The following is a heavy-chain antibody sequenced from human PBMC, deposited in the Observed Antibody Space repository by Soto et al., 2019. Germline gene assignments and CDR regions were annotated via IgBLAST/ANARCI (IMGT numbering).Heavy chain of an antibody. J-gene: IGHJ4*02. CDR2: INHSGST. Sequence: XTLSLPCAVYGGSLSGYDWSWIRQPPGKGLEWIGEINHSGSTNYNPSLKSRVTISVDTSKNQFSLKLSSVTAADKAVYYCARAGRRGYGIYYFDYWGQGPLVTVSS. V-gene: IGHV4-34*01. D-gene: IGHD5-18*01. CDR1: GGSLSGYD. CDR3: ARAGRRGYGIYYFDY.